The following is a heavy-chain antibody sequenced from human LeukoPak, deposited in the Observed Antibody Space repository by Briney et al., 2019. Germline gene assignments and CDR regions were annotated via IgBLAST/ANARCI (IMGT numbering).Heavy chain of an antibody. CDR3: ARESRIAVAGTNGNYYYMDV. CDR1: GYTFTSYG. J-gene: IGHJ6*03. D-gene: IGHD6-19*01. Sequence: GASVKVSCKASGYTFTSYGISWVRQAPGQGLEWMGWINPNSGGTNYAQKFQGRVTMTRDTSISTAYMELSRLRSDDTAVYYCARESRIAVAGTNGNYYYMDVRGKGTTVTVSS. CDR2: INPNSGGT. V-gene: IGHV1-2*02.